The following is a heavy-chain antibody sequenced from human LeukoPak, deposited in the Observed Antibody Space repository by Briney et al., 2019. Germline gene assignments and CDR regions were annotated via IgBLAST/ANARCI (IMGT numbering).Heavy chain of an antibody. CDR2: ISSSSSTI. V-gene: IGHV3-48*04. D-gene: IGHD2-15*01. CDR3: ARDRSSLGYCSGGSCYGTAMAYYYGMDV. Sequence: GGSLRLSCAASGFTFSSYNMNWVRQAPGKGLEWVSYISSSSSTIYYADSVKGRFTISRDNAKNSLYLQMNSLRAEDTAVYYCARDRSSLGYCSGGSCYGTAMAYYYGMDVWGQGTTVTVSS. J-gene: IGHJ6*02. CDR1: GFTFSSYN.